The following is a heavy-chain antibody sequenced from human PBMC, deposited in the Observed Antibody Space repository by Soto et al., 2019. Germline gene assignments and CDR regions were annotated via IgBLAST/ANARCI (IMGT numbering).Heavy chain of an antibody. D-gene: IGHD3-16*01. V-gene: IGHV4-59*01. CDR2: SYFSGGT. CDR3: VRELTRGWFDP. CDR1: NDYINSYY. J-gene: IGHJ5*02. Sequence: QVHLQESGPGLVKPSETLSLTCTVSNDYINSYYWSWIRQPPGKGLEWIGYSYFSGGTDYNPSLKGRGTISVDRSRNQFSLKLTSVTAADTAVYYCVRELTRGWFDPWGQGTLVTVSS.